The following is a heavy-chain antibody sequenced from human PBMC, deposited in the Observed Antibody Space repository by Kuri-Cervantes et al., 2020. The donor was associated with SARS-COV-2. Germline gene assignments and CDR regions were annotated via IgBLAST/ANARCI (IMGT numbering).Heavy chain of an antibody. CDR1: GFTFNNYA. J-gene: IGHJ4*02. D-gene: IGHD3-10*01. CDR2: ISGSGGKT. V-gene: IGHV3-23*01. Sequence: GGSLRLSCAASGFTFNNYAMSWVRQAPGKGLEWVSTISGSGGKTYYADSVKGRFTISSDNSKNTLYLQMNSLRAEDTAVYYCARDLAFGDLPGGYWGQGTLVTVSS. CDR3: ARDLAFGDLPGGY.